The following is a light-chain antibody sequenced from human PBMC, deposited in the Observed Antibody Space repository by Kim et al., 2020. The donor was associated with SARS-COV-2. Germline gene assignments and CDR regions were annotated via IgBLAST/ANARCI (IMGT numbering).Light chain of an antibody. J-gene: IGLJ2*01. CDR3: QSYDSSNHAVV. Sequence: NFMLTQPHSVSESPGKTVTISCTRSSGSIASNYVQWYQQRPGSAPTTVIYEDNQRPSGVPDRFSGSIDSSPNSASLTISGLKTEDEADYYCQSYDSSNHAVVFGGGTKLTVL. CDR1: SGSIASNY. V-gene: IGLV6-57*04. CDR2: EDN.